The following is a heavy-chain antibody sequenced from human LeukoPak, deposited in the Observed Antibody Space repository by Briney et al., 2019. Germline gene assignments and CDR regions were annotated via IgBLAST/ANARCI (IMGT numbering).Heavy chain of an antibody. D-gene: IGHD2-2*01. CDR2: ISTTSNYI. J-gene: IGHJ4*02. CDR1: GFTFSNYN. V-gene: IGHV3-21*06. Sequence: KTEGSLRLSCAASGFTFSNYNMNWVRQAPGKGLEWVSFISTTSNYIYYADSVKGRFTISRDNAQNSLYLQMNSLRGEDAALYYCARAGVCSTTSCDGGIDYWGQGTLVTVSS. CDR3: ARAGVCSTTSCDGGIDY.